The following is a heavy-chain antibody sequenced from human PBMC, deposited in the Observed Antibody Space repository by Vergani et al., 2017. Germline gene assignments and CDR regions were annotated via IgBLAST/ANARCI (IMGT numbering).Heavy chain of an antibody. V-gene: IGHV4-34*01. CDR2: INHSGST. D-gene: IGHD2-15*01. Sequence: QVQLQQWGAGLLKPSETLSLTCAVYGGSFSGYCWSWIRQPPGKGLEWIGEINHSGSTNYNPSLKSRVTISVDTSKNQFSLKLSSVTAADTAVYYCARGGYCSGGSCYSLSNYMDVWGKGTTVTVSS. CDR3: ARGGYCSGGSCYSLSNYMDV. CDR1: GGSFSGYC. J-gene: IGHJ6*03.